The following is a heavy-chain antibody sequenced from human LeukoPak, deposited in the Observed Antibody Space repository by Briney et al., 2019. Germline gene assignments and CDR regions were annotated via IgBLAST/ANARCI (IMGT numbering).Heavy chain of an antibody. Sequence: GGSLRLSCAASGFTFSSYTMNWVRQPPGKGLEWVSNIGTSSTTIYYADSVKGRFTISRDNAKNSLYLQMNSLRADDTADYYCARFAAGGSYYYYMDVWGKGTTVTVSS. V-gene: IGHV3-48*01. CDR1: GFTFSSYT. D-gene: IGHD6-25*01. CDR3: ARFAAGGSYYYYMDV. CDR2: IGTSSTTI. J-gene: IGHJ6*03.